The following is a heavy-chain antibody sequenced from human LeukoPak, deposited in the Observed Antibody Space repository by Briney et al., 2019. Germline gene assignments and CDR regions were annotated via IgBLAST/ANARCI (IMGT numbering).Heavy chain of an antibody. V-gene: IGHV4-30-2*01. Sequence: SETLSLTYTVSGGSISSGGYYWSWIRQPPGKGLEWIGYIYHSGSTYYNPSLKSRVTISVDRSKNQFSLKLSSVTAADTAVYYCARGIAAAGRVSRPGNWFDPWGQGTLVTVSS. J-gene: IGHJ5*02. CDR2: IYHSGST. CDR3: ARGIAAAGRVSRPGNWFDP. CDR1: GGSISSGGYY. D-gene: IGHD6-13*01.